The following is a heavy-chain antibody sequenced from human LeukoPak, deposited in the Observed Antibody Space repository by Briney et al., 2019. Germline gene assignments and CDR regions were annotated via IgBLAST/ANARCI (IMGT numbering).Heavy chain of an antibody. V-gene: IGHV1-2*02. J-gene: IGHJ6*02. CDR2: INPNSGGT. Sequence: ASVKVSCKASGYTFTGYYMHWVRQAPGRGLEWMGWINPNSGGTNYAQKFQGRVTMTRDTSISTAYMELSRLRSDDTAVYHCASGVSYYYGMDVWGQGTTVTVSS. CDR1: GYTFTGYY. CDR3: ASGVSYYYGMDV. D-gene: IGHD3-3*01.